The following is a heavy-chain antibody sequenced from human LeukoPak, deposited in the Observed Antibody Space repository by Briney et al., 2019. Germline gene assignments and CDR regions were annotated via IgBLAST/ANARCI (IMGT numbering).Heavy chain of an antibody. J-gene: IGHJ4*02. Sequence: SVKVSCKASGGTFSSYAISWVRQAPGQGFEWMGGIIPIFGTANYAQKFQGRVTITTDESTSTAYMELSSLRSEDTAVYYCAAEASIAAAGTKGSGDYWGQGTLVTVSS. CDR3: AAEASIAAAGTKGSGDY. D-gene: IGHD6-13*01. CDR2: IIPIFGTA. V-gene: IGHV1-69*05. CDR1: GGTFSSYA.